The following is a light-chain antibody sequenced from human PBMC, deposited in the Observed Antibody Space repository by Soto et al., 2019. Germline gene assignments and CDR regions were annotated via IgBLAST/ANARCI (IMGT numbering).Light chain of an antibody. CDR1: QSVSSN. J-gene: IGKJ2*01. CDR3: HQNNNGPRT. CDR2: GAS. V-gene: IGKV3-15*01. Sequence: EILMTQSPATLSVSPGERATLSCRASQSVSSNLAWYQQKPGQAPRLLIYGASTRATGIPDRFSGSGSGTAITLTISSLKSEDFAVYYCHQNNNGPRTFGQGTKLEIK.